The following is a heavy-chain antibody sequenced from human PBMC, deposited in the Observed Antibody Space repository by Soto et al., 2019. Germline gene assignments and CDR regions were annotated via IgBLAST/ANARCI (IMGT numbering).Heavy chain of an antibody. CDR3: ARNLGYSWFGPFDY. CDR2: IYYSGST. D-gene: IGHD3-10*01. Sequence: SETLSLTCTVSGGSISSYYWSWIRQPPGKGLEWIGYIYYSGSTNYNPSLKSRVTISVDTSKNQFSLKLSSVTAADTAVYYCARNLGYSWFGPFDYWGQGTLVTVSS. V-gene: IGHV4-59*01. CDR1: GGSISSYY. J-gene: IGHJ4*02.